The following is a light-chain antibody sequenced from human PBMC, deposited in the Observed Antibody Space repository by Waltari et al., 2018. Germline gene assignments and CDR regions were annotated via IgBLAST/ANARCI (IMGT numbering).Light chain of an antibody. CDR3: QNHERLPAM. CDR2: GAS. CDR1: QSVSRY. Sequence: EIVFTQSPGTLSLSPGARATLPCRASQSVSRYLAWYQQKPGQAPRLLIYGASSRATGIPDRFSGSGSGTDFSLTISRLEPEDFAVYYCQNHERLPAMFGQGTKVEIK. V-gene: IGKV3-20*01. J-gene: IGKJ1*01.